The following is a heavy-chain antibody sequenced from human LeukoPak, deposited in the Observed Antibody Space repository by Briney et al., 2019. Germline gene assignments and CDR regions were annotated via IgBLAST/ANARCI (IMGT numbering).Heavy chain of an antibody. D-gene: IGHD1-26*01. CDR3: SSLGASGSYYNRYYFDY. J-gene: IGHJ4*02. CDR1: GFTFADYG. V-gene: IGHV3-20*04. Sequence: PGGSLRLSCEASGFTFADYGMSWVRQARGQGLEWVSGINWNGGSTGYGDSVKGRFTISRDNSKNTLYLQMNSLRAEDTAVYYCSSLGASGSYYNRYYFDYWGQGTLVTVSS. CDR2: INWNGGST.